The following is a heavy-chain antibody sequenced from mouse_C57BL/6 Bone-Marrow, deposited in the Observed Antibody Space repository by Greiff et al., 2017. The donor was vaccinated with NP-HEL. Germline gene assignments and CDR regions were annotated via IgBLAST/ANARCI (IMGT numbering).Heavy chain of an antibody. V-gene: IGHV1-80*01. Sequence: VKLVESGAELVKPGASVKISCKASGYAFSSYWMNWVKERPGKGLEWIGQIYPGDGDTKYNGKFKGKATLTADKSSSTADMQVSSLTSEDSAVYFWARGDYGSSRFGYAMDYWGQGTSVTVSS. D-gene: IGHD1-1*01. CDR3: ARGDYGSSRFGYAMDY. CDR1: GYAFSSYW. J-gene: IGHJ4*01. CDR2: IYPGDGDT.